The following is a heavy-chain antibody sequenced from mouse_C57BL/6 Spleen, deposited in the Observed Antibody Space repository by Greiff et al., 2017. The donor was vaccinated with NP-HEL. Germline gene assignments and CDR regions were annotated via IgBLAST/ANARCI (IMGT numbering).Heavy chain of an antibody. CDR3: ARNEWDY. CDR1: GFTFSDYG. Sequence: EVQLVESGGGLVKPGGSLKLSCAASGFTFSDYGVHWVRQAPEKGLEWVAYISSGSSTIYYADTVKGRFTISRDNAKNTLFLQMTSLRSEDTAMYYCARNEWDYWGQGTTLTVSS. V-gene: IGHV5-17*01. CDR2: ISSGSSTI. J-gene: IGHJ2*01.